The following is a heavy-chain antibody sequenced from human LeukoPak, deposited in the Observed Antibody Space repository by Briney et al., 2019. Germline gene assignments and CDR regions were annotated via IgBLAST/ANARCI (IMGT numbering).Heavy chain of an antibody. CDR2: IYYSGST. V-gene: IGHV4-59*01. CDR1: GGSISSYY. CDR3: AKGDYYYHMDV. J-gene: IGHJ6*03. Sequence: PSETLSLTCTVSGGSISSYYWSWIRQPPGKGLEWIGYIYYSGSTNYNPSLKSRVTISVDTSKNQFSLKLSSVTAADTAVYYCAKGDYYYHMDVWGKGTTVTVSS.